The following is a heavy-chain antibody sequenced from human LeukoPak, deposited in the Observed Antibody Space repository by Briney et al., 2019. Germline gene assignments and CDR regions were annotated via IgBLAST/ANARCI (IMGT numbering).Heavy chain of an antibody. CDR1: GFTFSSYG. Sequence: GSLRLSCAASGFTFSSYGMHWVRQAPGKGLEGVAVISYDGSNKYYADSVKGRFTISRDNSKNTLYLQMNSLRAEDTAVYYCAKERSTMVRGVISRWFDPWGQGTLVTVSS. J-gene: IGHJ5*02. CDR3: AKERSTMVRGVISRWFDP. D-gene: IGHD3-10*01. V-gene: IGHV3-30*18. CDR2: ISYDGSNK.